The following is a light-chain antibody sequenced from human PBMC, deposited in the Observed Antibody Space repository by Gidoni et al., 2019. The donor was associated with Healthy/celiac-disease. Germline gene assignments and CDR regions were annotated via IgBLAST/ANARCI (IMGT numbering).Light chain of an antibody. Sequence: DIQMTQSPSSLSASVGDRVTITCQARQDISNYLNWYQQKPGKAPKLLIYDASNLETGVPSRFSGSGSGTDFTFTISSLQPEDIATYYCQQYDNLPPRTFXXXTRLEIK. CDR3: QQYDNLPPRT. V-gene: IGKV1-33*01. CDR2: DAS. J-gene: IGKJ5*01. CDR1: QDISNY.